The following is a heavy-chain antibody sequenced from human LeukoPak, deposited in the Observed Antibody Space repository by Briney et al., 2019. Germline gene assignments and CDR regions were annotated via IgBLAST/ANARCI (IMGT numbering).Heavy chain of an antibody. D-gene: IGHD2-2*01. CDR1: GFTFSSYA. V-gene: IGHV3-64*01. CDR2: ISSNGGST. J-gene: IGHJ4*02. CDR3: ARDRWGCSSTSCYDFGY. Sequence: GGSLRLSCAASGFTFSSYAMHWVRQAPGKGLEYVSAISSNGGSTYYANSVKGRFTISRDNSKNTLYLQMGSLRAEDMAVYYCARDRWGCSSTSCYDFGYWGQGTLVTVSS.